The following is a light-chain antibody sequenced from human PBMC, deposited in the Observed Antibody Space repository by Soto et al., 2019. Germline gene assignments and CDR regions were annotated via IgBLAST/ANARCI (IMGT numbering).Light chain of an antibody. CDR1: QSVSSN. J-gene: IGKJ4*01. CDR3: QQYNSWPLT. V-gene: IGKV3-15*01. CDR2: DAS. Sequence: EIVMTQSPATLSVSPGERATLSCRASQSVSSNLAWYQQKPGQAPRLLIYDASTRATGIPARFSGSGSGTEFTLTISSLQSEDFALYYCQQYNSWPLTFGGGTKVEIK.